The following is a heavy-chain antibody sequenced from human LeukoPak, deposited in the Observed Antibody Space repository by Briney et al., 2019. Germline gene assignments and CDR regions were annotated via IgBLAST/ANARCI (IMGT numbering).Heavy chain of an antibody. CDR3: VVEDVVSTITGRGNRIDY. CDR2: IGRDSGT. D-gene: IGHD3-3*01. V-gene: IGHV3-48*04. J-gene: IGHJ4*02. CDR1: GFSFSDYN. Sequence: GGSLRLSCAVYGFSFSDYNMNWVRQAPGKGLEWISYIGRDSGTMYADSVRGRFTTARDNTRKSLYLQMDGLRAEDTAVYHCVVEDVVSTITGRGNRIDYWGQGIQVIVSS.